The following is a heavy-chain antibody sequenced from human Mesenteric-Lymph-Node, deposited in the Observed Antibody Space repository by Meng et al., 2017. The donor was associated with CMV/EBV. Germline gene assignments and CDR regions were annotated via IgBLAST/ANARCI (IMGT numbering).Heavy chain of an antibody. J-gene: IGHJ6*02. CDR1: GFTFSSYA. CDR3: AKDLSTRPRGGMDV. V-gene: IGHV3-23*01. Sequence: GGSLRLSCAASGFTFSSYAMSWVRQAPGKGLEWVSAISSSGGSTYYADSVKGRFTISRDNSKNTLYLQMNSLRAEDTAVYYCAKDLSTRPRGGMDVWGQGTTVTVSS. CDR2: ISSSGGST. D-gene: IGHD2-2*01.